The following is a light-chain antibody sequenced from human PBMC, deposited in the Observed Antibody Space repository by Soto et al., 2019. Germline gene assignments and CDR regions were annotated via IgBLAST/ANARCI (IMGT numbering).Light chain of an antibody. CDR3: LLVHSGVPV. CDR1: TGAVTSGHY. V-gene: IGLV7-46*01. CDR2: DTS. J-gene: IGLJ3*02. Sequence: HAVVTQEPSLTVSPGGTVTLTCGSSTGAVTSGHYPYWFQQKPGQAPRTLVYDTSNKHSWTPARFSGSLLGGKAALTLSGAQPEDEAEYYCLLVHSGVPVFGGGTKVTVL.